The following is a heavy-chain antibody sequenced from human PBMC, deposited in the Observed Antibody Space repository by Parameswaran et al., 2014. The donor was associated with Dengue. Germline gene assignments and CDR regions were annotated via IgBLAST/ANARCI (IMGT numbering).Heavy chain of an antibody. V-gene: IGHV3-21*03. J-gene: IGHJ6*02. CDR3: ARVDGNYYYGMDV. CDR2: ISSSSTYI. Sequence: VRQMPGKGLEWVSSISSSSTYIYYADSVKGRFTISRDNAKNSLYLQMNSLGAEDTAVYYCARVDGNYYYGMDVWGQGTTVTVSS.